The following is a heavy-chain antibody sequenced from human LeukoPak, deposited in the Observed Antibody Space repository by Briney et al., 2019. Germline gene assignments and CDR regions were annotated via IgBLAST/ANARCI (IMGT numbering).Heavy chain of an antibody. CDR3: ANLVDTAMGDAFDI. V-gene: IGHV1-2*02. CDR2: INPNSGGT. Sequence: ASVKVSCKASGYTFTSYYMHWVRQAPGQGLEWMGWINPNSGGTNYAQKFQGRVTMTRDTSISTAYMELSRLRSDDTAVYYCANLVDTAMGDAFDIWGQGTMVTVSS. J-gene: IGHJ3*02. D-gene: IGHD5-18*01. CDR1: GYTFTSYY.